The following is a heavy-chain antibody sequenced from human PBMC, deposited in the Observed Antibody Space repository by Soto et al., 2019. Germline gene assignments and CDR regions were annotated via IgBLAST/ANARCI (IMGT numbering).Heavy chain of an antibody. J-gene: IGHJ6*02. CDR1: GGSISSGPYS. V-gene: IGHV4-39*01. Sequence: PSETLSLTCRVSGGSISSGPYSWGWIRQPPGKGLEWIGTFHYSGRTYYSPSLESRVTISVDTSKNQFSLKVSSVTAADTAVFYCARLAGYCSGTSCYGYYGMDVWGQGTTVTVS. D-gene: IGHD2-2*01. CDR2: FHYSGRT. CDR3: ARLAGYCSGTSCYGYYGMDV.